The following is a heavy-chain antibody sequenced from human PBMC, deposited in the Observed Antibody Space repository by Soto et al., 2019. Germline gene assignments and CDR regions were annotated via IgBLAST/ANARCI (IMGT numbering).Heavy chain of an antibody. V-gene: IGHV3-30-3*01. J-gene: IGHJ4*02. Sequence: PVGSLRLSCAASGFTFSSYAMHWVRQAPGKGLEWVAVISYDGSNKYYADSVKGRFTISRDNSKNTLYLQMNSLRAEDTAVYYCARDKGIQLWSFDYWGQGTLVTVSS. CDR3: ARDKGIQLWSFDY. D-gene: IGHD5-18*01. CDR2: ISYDGSNK. CDR1: GFTFSSYA.